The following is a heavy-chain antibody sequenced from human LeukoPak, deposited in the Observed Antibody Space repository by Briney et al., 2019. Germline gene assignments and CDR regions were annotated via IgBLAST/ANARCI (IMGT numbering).Heavy chain of an antibody. CDR1: GGSFSGYY. CDR2: INHGGST. CDR3: ARGITMVRGVYYYYYMDV. J-gene: IGHJ6*03. V-gene: IGHV4-34*01. D-gene: IGHD3-10*01. Sequence: PSETLSLTCAVYGGSFSGYYWSWIHQPPGKGLEWIGEINHGGSTNYNPSLKSRVTISVDTSKNQFSLKLSSVTAADTAVYYCARGITMVRGVYYYYYMDVWGKGTTVTVSS.